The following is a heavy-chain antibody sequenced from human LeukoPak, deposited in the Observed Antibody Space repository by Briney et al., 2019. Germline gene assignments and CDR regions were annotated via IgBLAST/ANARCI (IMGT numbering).Heavy chain of an antibody. CDR3: TRGSYDSSGYYAFFDY. J-gene: IGHJ4*02. Sequence: PGGSLRLSCTASGFTFGDYAMSWVRQAPGKGLEWVGFIRRKAYGGTTEYAASVKGRFTISRDDSKSIAYLQITSLKTEDTAVYYCTRGSYDSSGYYAFFDYWGQGTLVTVSS. CDR2: IRRKAYGGTT. CDR1: GFTFGDYA. D-gene: IGHD3-22*01. V-gene: IGHV3-49*04.